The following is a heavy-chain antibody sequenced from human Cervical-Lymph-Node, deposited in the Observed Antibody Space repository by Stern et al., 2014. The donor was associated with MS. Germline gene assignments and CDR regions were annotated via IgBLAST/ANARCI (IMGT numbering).Heavy chain of an antibody. CDR1: GGSISSNNSY. V-gene: IGHV4-30-4*01. J-gene: IGHJ6*02. D-gene: IGHD4-17*01. Sequence: QVQLQESGPGLVKPSQTLSLTCTVSGGSISSNNSYWSWIRQPPGKGLEWIAYIYYSGSTYYTPALKSRVPLSVDTSTNQFSLRLSSVTAADTAVYYCARAHYGDYPFYYYGMDVWGQGTTVTVSS. CDR2: IYYSGST. CDR3: ARAHYGDYPFYYYGMDV.